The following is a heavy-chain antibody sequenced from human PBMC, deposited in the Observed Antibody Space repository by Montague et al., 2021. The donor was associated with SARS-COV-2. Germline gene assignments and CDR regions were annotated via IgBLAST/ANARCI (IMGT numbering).Heavy chain of an antibody. CDR1: GGSFSGYY. Sequence: SETLSLTCAVYGGSFSGYYWSWFRQPPGKGLEWIGEITHSGSTNYNPSLKSRVTISVDTSKNQFSLKLSSVTAADTAVYYCARGPITVTTFYYYYGMDVWGQGTTVTVSS. CDR2: ITHSGST. J-gene: IGHJ6*02. CDR3: ARGPITVTTFYYYYGMDV. D-gene: IGHD4-17*01. V-gene: IGHV4-34*01.